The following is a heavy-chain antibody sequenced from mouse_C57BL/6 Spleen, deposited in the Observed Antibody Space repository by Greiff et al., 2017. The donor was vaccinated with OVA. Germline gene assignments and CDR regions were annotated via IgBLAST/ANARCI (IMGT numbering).Heavy chain of an antibody. CDR1: GYAFSSSW. CDR3: ARPLYDLYWYFDV. D-gene: IGHD2-3*01. CDR2: IYPGDGDT. Sequence: QVQLKQSGPELVKPGASVKISCKASGYAFSSSWMNWVKQRPGKGLEWIGRIYPGDGDTNYNGKFKGKATLTADKSSSTAYMQLSSLTSEDSAVYFCARPLYDLYWYFDVWGTGTTVTVSS. V-gene: IGHV1-82*01. J-gene: IGHJ1*03.